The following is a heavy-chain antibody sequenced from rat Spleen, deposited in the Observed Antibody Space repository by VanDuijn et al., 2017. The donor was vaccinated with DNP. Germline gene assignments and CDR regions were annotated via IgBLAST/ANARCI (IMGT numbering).Heavy chain of an antibody. Sequence: EVQLVESGGGLVQPGRSLKLSCAASGFTFSDYYLAWVRQTPQKGLEWVASIRYAGDNKEYGDSVKGRFTISRDNAKNTLYLQMSSLRSEDMATYYCARHVLPLRVWDYWGQGVMVTVSS. CDR2: IRYAGDNK. CDR3: ARHVLPLRVWDY. J-gene: IGHJ2*01. CDR1: GFTFSDYY. D-gene: IGHD1-4*01. V-gene: IGHV5-22*01.